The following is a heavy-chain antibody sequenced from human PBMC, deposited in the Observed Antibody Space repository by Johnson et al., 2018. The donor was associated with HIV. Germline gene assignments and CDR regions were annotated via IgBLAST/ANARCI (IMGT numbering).Heavy chain of an antibody. CDR3: ARDEEGSGSFNAFDI. CDR2: ISWDGGST. J-gene: IGHJ3*02. D-gene: IGHD3-10*01. CDR1: GFTFDDYT. Sequence: VQLVESGGVVVQPGGSLRLSCAASGFTFDDYTMHWVRQAPGKGLEWVSLISWDGGSTYYADSVKGRFTISRDNSKNSLYLQLNSLRAEDTAVYYCARDEEGSGSFNAFDIWGQGTMVTVSS. V-gene: IGHV3-43*01.